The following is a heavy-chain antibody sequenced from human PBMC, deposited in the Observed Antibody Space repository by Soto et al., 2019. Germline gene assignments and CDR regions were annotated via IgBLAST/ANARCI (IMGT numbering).Heavy chain of an antibody. CDR3: ARGAKGAYSVDV. D-gene: IGHD2-21*01. J-gene: IGHJ6*04. Sequence: EVQLVESGGGLVQPGGSLRLSCAASGFTFSDFWRHWVRQTPGKGLVWVSRIKFDGGSTNYADSVKGRFTISRDNAENTRYLQMDSLRAEDTAVYYFARGAKGAYSVDVWGKGTTVTVSS. CDR2: IKFDGGST. CDR1: GFTFSDFW. V-gene: IGHV3-74*01.